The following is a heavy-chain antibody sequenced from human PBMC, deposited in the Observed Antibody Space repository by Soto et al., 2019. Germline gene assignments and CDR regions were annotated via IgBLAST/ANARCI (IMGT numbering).Heavy chain of an antibody. D-gene: IGHD1-1*01. CDR2: IYYSGST. CDR3: ARDAGRLESYYYMDV. CDR1: GGSISSYY. Sequence: SETLSLTCTVSGGSISSYYWSWIRQPPGKGLEWIGYIYYSGSTNYNPSLKSRVTISVDTSKNQFSLKLSSVTAADTAVYYCARDAGRLESYYYMDVWGKGTTVTVSS. J-gene: IGHJ6*03. V-gene: IGHV4-59*01.